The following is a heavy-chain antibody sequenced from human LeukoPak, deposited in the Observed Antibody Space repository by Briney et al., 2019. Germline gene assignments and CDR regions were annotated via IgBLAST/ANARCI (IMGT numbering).Heavy chain of an antibody. V-gene: IGHV1-8*01. CDR2: MNPNSGNT. D-gene: IGHD2-15*01. J-gene: IGHJ4*02. CDR1: GYTFTSYD. Sequence: ASVKVSCKASGYTFTSYDINWVRQATGQGLEWMGWMNPNSGNTGYAQKFQGRVTMTRNTSISTAYMELSSLGSEDTAVYYCARGLYCSGGSCYEAGYWGQGTLVTVSS. CDR3: ARGLYCSGGSCYEAGY.